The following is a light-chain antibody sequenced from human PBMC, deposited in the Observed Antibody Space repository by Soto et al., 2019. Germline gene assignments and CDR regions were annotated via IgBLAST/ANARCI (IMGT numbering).Light chain of an antibody. CDR1: QDISNY. Sequence: DIQMTHSPSSLSSSLLYIVTITCQASQDISNYLNWYQQKPGKAPKLLIYAASSFQSGVPSRFSGSGSGTDFTLTISSLQPEDFATYYCQQSYSTPQTFGQGTKVDIK. CDR3: QQSYSTPQT. J-gene: IGKJ1*01. CDR2: AAS. V-gene: IGKV1-39*01.